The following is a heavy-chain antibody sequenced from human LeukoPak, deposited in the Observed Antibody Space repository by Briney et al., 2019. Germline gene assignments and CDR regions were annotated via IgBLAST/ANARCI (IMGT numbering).Heavy chain of an antibody. V-gene: IGHV3-21*01. CDR1: GFTFSSYS. CDR3: ARVALVSGPSYGSESEAADY. J-gene: IGHJ4*02. CDR2: ISSSSSYI. Sequence: GGSLRLSCAASGFTFSSYSMNWVRQAPGKGLEWASSISSSSSYIYYADSVRGRFTISRGNPKNSLYLQMNSLRAEDTAVYYCARVALVSGPSYGSESEAADYWGQGTLVTVSS. D-gene: IGHD3-10*01.